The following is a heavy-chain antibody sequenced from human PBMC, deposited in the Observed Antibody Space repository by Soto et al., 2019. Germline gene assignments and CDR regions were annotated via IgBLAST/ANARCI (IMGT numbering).Heavy chain of an antibody. J-gene: IGHJ4*02. V-gene: IGHV4-59*01. CDR3: ARGVGSSPPRY. Sequence: SETLSLTCTISGGSISVYYWSWVRQPPGHELEWIGYIYASGSPYYNPSLRSRVTISADTSKNQISLKLTSPTAADTAVYYCARGVGSSPPRYWGRGTLVT. D-gene: IGHD1-26*01. CDR2: IYASGSP. CDR1: GGSISVYY.